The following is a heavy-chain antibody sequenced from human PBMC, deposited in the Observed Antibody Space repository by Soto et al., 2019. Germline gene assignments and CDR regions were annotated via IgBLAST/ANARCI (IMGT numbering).Heavy chain of an antibody. V-gene: IGHV1-2*04. J-gene: IGHJ6*02. CDR2: INPNSGGT. D-gene: IGHD2-15*01. Sequence: GASVKVSCKASGYTFTGYYMHWVRQAPGQGLEWMGWINPNSGGTNYAQEFQGWVTMTRDTSISTAYMELSRLRSDDTAVYYCARDGGRYCSGGSCYLAVYYGMDVWGQGTTVTVSS. CDR1: GYTFTGYY. CDR3: ARDGGRYCSGGSCYLAVYYGMDV.